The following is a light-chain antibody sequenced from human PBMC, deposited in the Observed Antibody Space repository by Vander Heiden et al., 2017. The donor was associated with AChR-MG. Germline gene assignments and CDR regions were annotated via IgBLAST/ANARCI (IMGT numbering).Light chain of an antibody. CDR2: DAS. CDR1: QTINSH. Sequence: IQMTQSPSSLSASVGDTVTITCRASQTINSHLNWYEQKPGEAPNLLIYDASSLQRGVPSRFSGSGSGTDFTLTISRLQPEDFATYYCQQRKSIPLTFGGPTKVEI. V-gene: IGKV1-39*01. J-gene: IGKJ4*01. CDR3: QQRKSIPLT.